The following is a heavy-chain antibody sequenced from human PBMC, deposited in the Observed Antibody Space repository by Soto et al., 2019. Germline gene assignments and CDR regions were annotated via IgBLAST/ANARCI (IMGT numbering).Heavy chain of an antibody. CDR2: IFSNDEK. CDR3: ARIWAPIMSTTGTNYYYYYYMDV. CDR1: GFSLSNARMG. V-gene: IGHV2-26*01. D-gene: IGHD1-1*01. Sequence: SGPTLVNPTETLTLTCTVSGFSLSNARMGVSWIRQPPGKALEWLAHIFSNDEKSYSTSLKSRLTISKDTSKSQVVLTMTNMDPVDTATYYCARIWAPIMSTTGTNYYYYYYMDVWGKGTTVTVSS. J-gene: IGHJ6*03.